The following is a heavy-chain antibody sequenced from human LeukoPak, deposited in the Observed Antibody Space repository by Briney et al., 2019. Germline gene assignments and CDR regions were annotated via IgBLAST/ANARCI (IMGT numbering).Heavy chain of an antibody. D-gene: IGHD3-10*01. CDR2: INHSEDT. CDR3: AKVLPPVRARSFISMIRGATTGPYIWFDP. V-gene: IGHV4-34*01. Sequence: SETLSLTCTVYGGSFSDYYWSWIRQPPGKGLEWIGEINHSEDTNYNPPLKSRVTISVDTSKSQFSLNLTSVTAPDTAVYFCAKVLPPVRARSFISMIRGATTGPYIWFDPWGQGTLVTVSS. CDR1: GGSFSDYY. J-gene: IGHJ5*02.